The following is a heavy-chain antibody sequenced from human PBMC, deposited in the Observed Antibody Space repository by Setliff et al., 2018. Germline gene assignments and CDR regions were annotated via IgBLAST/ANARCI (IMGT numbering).Heavy chain of an antibody. D-gene: IGHD2-15*01. V-gene: IGHV4-30-4*02. CDR2: IYKTENF. J-gene: IGHJ6*03. Sequence: PSETLSLTCTVSGDSIISGRHYWSWIRQSPEKGLEWLGYIYKTENFYYKPSLKSRLTMSVDTSKNQFSLKLKSVTAADTAMYYCARGCAAGACYSDYYYYMDVWGKGTTVTVSS. CDR3: ARGCAAGACYSDYYYYMDV. CDR1: GDSIISGRHY.